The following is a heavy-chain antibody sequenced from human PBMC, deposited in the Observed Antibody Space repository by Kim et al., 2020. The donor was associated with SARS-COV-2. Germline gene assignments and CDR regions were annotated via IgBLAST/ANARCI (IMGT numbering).Heavy chain of an antibody. CDR3: ARTWYSSGWHFDY. D-gene: IGHD6-19*01. Sequence: YAQGFTGWFVFSLDSSVSTAYLQISSLKAEDTAVYYCARTWYSSGWHFDYWGQGTLVTVSS. J-gene: IGHJ4*02. V-gene: IGHV7-4-1*02.